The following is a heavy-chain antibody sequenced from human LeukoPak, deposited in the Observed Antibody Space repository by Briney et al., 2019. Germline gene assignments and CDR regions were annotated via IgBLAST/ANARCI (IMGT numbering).Heavy chain of an antibody. V-gene: IGHV3-48*03. J-gene: IGHJ4*02. CDR2: ISSSGSTI. D-gene: IGHD2-15*01. Sequence: PGGSRRLSCAAAAFTFSSYEMNWVRQAPGKGLGWVAYISSSGSTIYYAGSVKGRLTIPTNNPKNSLYLQINTVRPEDTAVYYCARETRSSFDYWGQGTLVTVSS. CDR3: ARETRSSFDY. CDR1: AFTFSSYE.